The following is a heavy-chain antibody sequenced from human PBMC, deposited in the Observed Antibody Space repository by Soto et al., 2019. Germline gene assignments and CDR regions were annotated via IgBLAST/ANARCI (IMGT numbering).Heavy chain of an antibody. Sequence: GSGPTLVNPTETLTLTCTVSGFSLSNARMGVSWIRQPPGKALEWLAHIFSNDEKSYSTSLKSRLTISKDTSKSQVVLTMTNMDPVDTSTYYFARILLAPEYSSGPPCGGDRNIGYYYYGMDVWGQGTTVTVSS. CDR3: ARILLAPEYSSGPPCGGDRNIGYYYYGMDV. J-gene: IGHJ6*02. V-gene: IGHV2-26*01. CDR2: IFSNDEK. D-gene: IGHD2-21*02. CDR1: GFSLSNARMG.